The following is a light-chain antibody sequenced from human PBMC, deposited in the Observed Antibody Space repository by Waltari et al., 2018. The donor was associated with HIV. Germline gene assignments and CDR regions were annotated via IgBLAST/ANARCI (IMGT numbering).Light chain of an antibody. CDR3: SSYTSSSTRV. CDR1: SSDVGGYNY. J-gene: IGLJ3*02. CDR2: EVS. V-gene: IGLV2-14*01. Sequence: QSALPQPASVSGSPGPSLTISCTGTSSDVGGYNYVSLYQQHPGKAPKLMIYEVSNRPSGVSNRFSGSKSGNTASLTISGLQAEDEADYYCSSYTSSSTRVFGGGTNLTVL.